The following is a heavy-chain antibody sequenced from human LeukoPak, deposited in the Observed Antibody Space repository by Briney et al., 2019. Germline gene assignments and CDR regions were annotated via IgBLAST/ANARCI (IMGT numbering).Heavy chain of an antibody. Sequence: SETLSLTCAVNGGSFSGYYWSWIRQPPGKGLELIGSIYYSGSTYYNPSLKSRITISVDTSKNQFSLKLSSVTAADTAVYYCARDLRYLGLGGYYYYMDVWGKGTTVTISS. CDR3: ARDLRYLGLGGYYYYMDV. J-gene: IGHJ6*03. D-gene: IGHD3/OR15-3a*01. CDR1: GGSFSGYY. CDR2: IYYSGST. V-gene: IGHV4-34*01.